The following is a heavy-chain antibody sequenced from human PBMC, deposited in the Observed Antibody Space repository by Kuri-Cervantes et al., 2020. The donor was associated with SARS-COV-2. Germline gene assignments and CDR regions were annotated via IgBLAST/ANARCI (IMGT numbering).Heavy chain of an antibody. CDR1: GFTFSSYA. D-gene: IGHD2-2*01. V-gene: IGHV3-23*01. CDR2: ISGNGGST. CDR3: AKAGKKEGYCSSTSCYLDSDY. J-gene: IGHJ4*02. Sequence: LSLTCAASGFTFSSYAMSRVRQAPGKGLEWVSAISGNGGSTYYADSVKGRFTISRDNSKNTLYLQMNSLRAEDTAVYYCAKAGKKEGYCSSTSCYLDSDYWGQGTLVTVSS.